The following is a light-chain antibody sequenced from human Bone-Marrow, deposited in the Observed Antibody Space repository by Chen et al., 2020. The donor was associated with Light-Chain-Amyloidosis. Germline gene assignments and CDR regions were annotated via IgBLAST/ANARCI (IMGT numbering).Light chain of an antibody. Sequence: EIVLTQSPGTLSLSPGEGANLSCRASQPISSNYLTWYQQRLGQAPRHLIYGSSSRATGIPDRCTGSGSGTDFTLTINRLEPEEFAMYCCQQYGTSPLTFAGGTKVEI. CDR3: QQYGTSPLT. CDR2: GSS. V-gene: IGKV3-20*01. J-gene: IGKJ4*01. CDR1: QPISSNY.